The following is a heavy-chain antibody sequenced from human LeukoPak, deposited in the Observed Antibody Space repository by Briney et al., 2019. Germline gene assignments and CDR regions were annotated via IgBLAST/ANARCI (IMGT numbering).Heavy chain of an antibody. CDR2: IGASGGPT. Sequence: GGSLRLSCAASGFTFSSYAMSWVRQAPEKGLEWVSAIGASGGPTFSSDSVRGRFTISRDNSKNTLYLQLNSLRAEDTAVYYCATLARFSGSYHGVDYWGQGTLVTVSS. D-gene: IGHD1-26*01. J-gene: IGHJ4*02. CDR3: ATLARFSGSYHGVDY. V-gene: IGHV3-23*01. CDR1: GFTFSSYA.